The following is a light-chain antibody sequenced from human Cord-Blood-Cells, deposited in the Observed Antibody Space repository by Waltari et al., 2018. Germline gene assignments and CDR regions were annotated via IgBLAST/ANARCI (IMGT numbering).Light chain of an antibody. V-gene: IGKV1-39*01. CDR1: QSISSY. J-gene: IGKJ2*01. CDR3: QQSYSTPYT. Sequence: IQMTQSPSSLSASVGDRVTITSRASQSISSYLIWYQQKPGQAPKPLIYATSSLQSGVPLRFSGRGSGTDFTLTISSLQPEDFATYYCQQSYSTPYTLGQGTKLEIK. CDR2: ATS.